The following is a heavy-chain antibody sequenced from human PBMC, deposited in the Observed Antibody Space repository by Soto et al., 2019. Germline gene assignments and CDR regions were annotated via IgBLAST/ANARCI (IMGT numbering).Heavy chain of an antibody. V-gene: IGHV1-69*13. Sequence: SVKVSCKASGGTFSSYAISWVRQAPGQGLEWMGGIIPIFGTANYAQKFQGRVTITADESTSTAYMELSSLRSEDTAVYYCALPDSGGDCPRPCSDYYYGMDVWGQGTTVTVSS. J-gene: IGHJ6*02. D-gene: IGHD2-21*02. CDR2: IIPIFGTA. CDR3: ALPDSGGDCPRPCSDYYYGMDV. CDR1: GGTFSSYA.